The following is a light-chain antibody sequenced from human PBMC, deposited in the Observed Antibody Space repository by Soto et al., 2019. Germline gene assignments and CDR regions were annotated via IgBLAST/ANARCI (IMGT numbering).Light chain of an antibody. V-gene: IGKV1-33*01. J-gene: IGKJ4*01. CDR3: QQYDNLVT. Sequence: DIQMTQSPSSLSASVGDRVTITCQASQDISNYLNWYQQKPGKAPKLLIYDASNLETGVPSRFSGSGSGTDFTFTISSLQPEDIVTYYCQQYDNLVTFGGGTKVEIK. CDR1: QDISNY. CDR2: DAS.